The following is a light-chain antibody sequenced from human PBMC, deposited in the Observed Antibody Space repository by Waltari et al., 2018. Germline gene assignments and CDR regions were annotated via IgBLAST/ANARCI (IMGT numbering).Light chain of an antibody. CDR2: AAS. Sequence: EIQMTQSPSSLSASVGDTVTITCRASQSIGTYVNWYQHKPGKAPKVLIYAASSLHSGVPARLSGSASGTDFTLTIISLQPDDFGTYYCQQSKITPWTFGQGTKVEIK. CDR3: QQSKITPWT. V-gene: IGKV1-39*01. CDR1: QSIGTY. J-gene: IGKJ1*01.